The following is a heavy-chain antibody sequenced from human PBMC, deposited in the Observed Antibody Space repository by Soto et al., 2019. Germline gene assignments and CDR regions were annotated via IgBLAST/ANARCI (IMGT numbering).Heavy chain of an antibody. CDR1: GFTFSSYG. Sequence: QVQLVESGGGVVQPGRSLRLSCAASGFTFSSYGMHWVRQAPGKGLEWVAVIWYDGSKKYYADSVKGRFTISRDNSKNTLYRQMNSLRAEDTAVYYCARGMGPGDYWGQGTLVTVSS. D-gene: IGHD1-26*01. V-gene: IGHV3-33*01. CDR2: IWYDGSKK. CDR3: ARGMGPGDY. J-gene: IGHJ4*02.